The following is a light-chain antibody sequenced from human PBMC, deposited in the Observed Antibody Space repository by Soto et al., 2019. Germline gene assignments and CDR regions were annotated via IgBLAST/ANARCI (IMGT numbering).Light chain of an antibody. Sequence: EIVLTQSPATLSSSPGERATLSCRASQSVNNYLAWYQQKPGQAPRLLIYDASNRATGIPARFSGSGSGTDFTLTISSLEPEDFAVYYCQQRSNWGFTFGPGTKVDIK. CDR2: DAS. CDR1: QSVNNY. V-gene: IGKV3-11*01. CDR3: QQRSNWGFT. J-gene: IGKJ3*01.